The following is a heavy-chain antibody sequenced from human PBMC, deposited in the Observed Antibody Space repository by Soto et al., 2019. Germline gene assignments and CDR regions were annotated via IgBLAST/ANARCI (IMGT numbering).Heavy chain of an antibody. Sequence: SETLSLSCAGSGGSFTSNNWWTWVRQPPGQGLEWIGEIYRTGSTNYNPSLKSRVTISLDKSENQFSLKVTSLTAADTAVYYCASRDPGTSVDYWGQGTLVTVSS. CDR3: ASRDPGTSVDY. CDR1: GGSFTSNNW. CDR2: IYRTGST. D-gene: IGHD1-7*01. V-gene: IGHV4-4*02. J-gene: IGHJ4*02.